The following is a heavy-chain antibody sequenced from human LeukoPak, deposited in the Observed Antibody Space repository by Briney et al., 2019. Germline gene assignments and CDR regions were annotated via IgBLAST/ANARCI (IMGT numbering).Heavy chain of an antibody. CDR1: GFTFSGSA. CDR2: IRSKANSYAT. V-gene: IGHV3-73*01. CDR3: TSVLPGYSSGWFD. Sequence: PGGSLRLSCAASGFTFSGSAMHWVRQASGKGLEWVGRIRSKANSYATAYAAPVKGRFTISRDDSKSTAYLQMNSLKTEDTAVYYCTSVLPGYSSGWFDWGQGTLVTVSS. D-gene: IGHD6-19*01. J-gene: IGHJ4*02.